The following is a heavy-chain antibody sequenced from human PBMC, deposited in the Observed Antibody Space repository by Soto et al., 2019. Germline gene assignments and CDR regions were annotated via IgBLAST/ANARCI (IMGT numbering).Heavy chain of an antibody. V-gene: IGHV3-33*01. CDR1: GFTFSASG. Sequence: QVQLVESGGGVVQPGTSLRLSCVASGFTFSASGMHWVRQTPGKGLEWVAIIWFDGSKQYYADSVKGRFTVSRDNPGSTLFLQMTDRRTEDTAMYYCARDLNTGYVGDYWGQGALVGVSS. CDR2: IWFDGSKQ. J-gene: IGHJ4*02. D-gene: IGHD5-12*01. CDR3: ARDLNTGYVGDY.